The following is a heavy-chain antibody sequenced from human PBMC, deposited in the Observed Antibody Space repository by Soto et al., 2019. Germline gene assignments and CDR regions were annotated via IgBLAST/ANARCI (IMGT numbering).Heavy chain of an antibody. Sequence: PGGSLRLSCGASGFTFSSYAMHWVRQAPGKGLEWVAVISYDGSNKYYADSVKGRFTISRDNSKNTLYLEMNSLRAEDTAVYYCARDRAYDFWSGYLPYYYGMDVWGQGTTVTVSS. CDR1: GFTFSSYA. J-gene: IGHJ6*02. V-gene: IGHV3-30-3*01. CDR2: ISYDGSNK. CDR3: ARDRAYDFWSGYLPYYYGMDV. D-gene: IGHD3-3*01.